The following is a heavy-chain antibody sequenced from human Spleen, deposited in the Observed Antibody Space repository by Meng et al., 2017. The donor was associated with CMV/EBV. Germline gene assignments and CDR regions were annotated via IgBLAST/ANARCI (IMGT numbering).Heavy chain of an antibody. CDR1: GFTFSTHW. CDR2: INSDGSST. D-gene: IGHD6-19*01. CDR3: AKERRYRSGWTVDY. J-gene: IGHJ4*02. V-gene: IGHV3-74*01. Sequence: ETLSLTCAASGFTFSTHWMHWVRQAPGKGLVWVSRINSDGSSTSYADSVKGRFTISRDNAKNTLYLQMNSLRAEDTAVYYCAKERRYRSGWTVDYWGQGAQVTVSS.